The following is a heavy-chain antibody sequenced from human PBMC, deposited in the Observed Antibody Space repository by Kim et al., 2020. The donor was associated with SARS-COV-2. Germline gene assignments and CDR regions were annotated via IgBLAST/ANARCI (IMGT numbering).Heavy chain of an antibody. D-gene: IGHD6-19*01. V-gene: IGHV3-33*01. J-gene: IGHJ5*01. CDR1: GFSFSSYG. Sequence: GGSLRLSCSASGFSFSSYGIHWVRQAPGKGLEWVAVIWAEGNNKYYGNSVKGRFTISRDNSKNTVFLEMNSLRVEDTAVYYCARELHTSGWNVFDSWGQGTLVPVAS. CDR3: ARELHTSGWNVFDS. CDR2: IWAEGNNK.